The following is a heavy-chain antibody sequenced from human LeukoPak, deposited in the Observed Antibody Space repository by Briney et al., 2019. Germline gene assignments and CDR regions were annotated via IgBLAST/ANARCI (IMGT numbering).Heavy chain of an antibody. D-gene: IGHD3-22*01. CDR3: ARVTGYMIEDYFDY. CDR1: GFTVSSNY. J-gene: IGHJ4*02. Sequence: GSLRLSCAASGFTVSSNYMSWIRQPPGKGLEWIGYIYYSGSTNYNPSLKSRATISVETSKNQFSLKLSSVTAADTAVYYCARVTGYMIEDYFDYWGQGTLVTVSS. V-gene: IGHV4-59*02. CDR2: IYYSGST.